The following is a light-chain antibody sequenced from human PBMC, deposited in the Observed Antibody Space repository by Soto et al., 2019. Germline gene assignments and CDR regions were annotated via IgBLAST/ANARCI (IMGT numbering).Light chain of an antibody. CDR1: QSVSSSY. J-gene: IGKJ1*01. CDR3: QQYCSSPPVT. Sequence: EIVLTQSPATLSLSPGERATLSCGASQSVSSSYLAWYQQKPGLAPRLLIYDASSRATGIPDRFSGSGSGTDFTLAISRLEPEDFAVYYCQQYCSSPPVTFGQGTKVEIK. V-gene: IGKV3D-20*01. CDR2: DAS.